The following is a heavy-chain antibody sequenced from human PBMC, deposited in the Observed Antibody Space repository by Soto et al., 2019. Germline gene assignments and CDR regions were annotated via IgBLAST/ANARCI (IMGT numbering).Heavy chain of an antibody. CDR3: ARDYYYESSGYPGAYYYGMDV. CDR2: IYYSGRT. D-gene: IGHD3-22*01. J-gene: IGHJ6*02. V-gene: IGHV4-59*01. CDR1: GGSFSSYY. Sequence: PSETLSLTCTVSGGSFSSYYWSWIRQPPGKGLEWIGHIYYSGRTNSNPSLKSRVTISVDTSKNQVSLKLRSVTAADTAVYYCARDYYYESSGYPGAYYYGMDVWGQGTTVTVSS.